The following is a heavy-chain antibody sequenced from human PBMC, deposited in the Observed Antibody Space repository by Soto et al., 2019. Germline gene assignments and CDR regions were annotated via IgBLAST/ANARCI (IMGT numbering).Heavy chain of an antibody. Sequence: QVQLVESGGGLVKPGGSLRLSCAVSGFSLRDDYMSWIRQAPGKGLEWVSYISSGGSSTFYTESVKGRLTISRDIAKNSLHLQMNSLRLEDTAVFFCARRGPLNNIVVVPAYFGFDIWGQGTTVTVSS. D-gene: IGHD2-15*01. CDR2: ISSGGSST. V-gene: IGHV3-11*01. CDR3: ARRGPLNNIVVVPAYFGFDI. J-gene: IGHJ6*02. CDR1: GFSLRDDY.